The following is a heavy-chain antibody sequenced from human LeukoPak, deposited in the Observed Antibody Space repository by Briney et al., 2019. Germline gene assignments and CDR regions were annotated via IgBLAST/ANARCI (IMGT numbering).Heavy chain of an antibody. Sequence: ASVKVSCKASGYTFTSYGISWVRQAPGQGLEWMGWISAYNGNTNCAQKLQGRVTMTTDTSTSTAYMELRSLRSDDTAVYYCARGPMVRYFDWLDIYYYYMDVWGKGTTVTTSS. CDR3: ARGPMVRYFDWLDIYYYYMDV. J-gene: IGHJ6*03. V-gene: IGHV1-18*01. CDR1: GYTFTSYG. CDR2: ISAYNGNT. D-gene: IGHD3-9*01.